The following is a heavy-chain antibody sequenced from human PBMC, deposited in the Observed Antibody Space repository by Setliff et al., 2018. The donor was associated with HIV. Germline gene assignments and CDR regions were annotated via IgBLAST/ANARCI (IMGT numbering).Heavy chain of an antibody. CDR2: IYSGGST. D-gene: IGHD2-8*01. J-gene: IGHJ5*01. Sequence: GGSLRLSCVASGFTFSGFSMNWVRQAPGKGLEWVSVIYSGGSTYYADSVKGRFTISRDNAKNPLYLQMNSLRVEDTAVYYCARPLLRTNTVYGILGNWFDSWGRGTLVTVSS. CDR3: ARPLLRTNTVYGILGNWFDS. CDR1: GFTFSGFS. V-gene: IGHV3-53*01.